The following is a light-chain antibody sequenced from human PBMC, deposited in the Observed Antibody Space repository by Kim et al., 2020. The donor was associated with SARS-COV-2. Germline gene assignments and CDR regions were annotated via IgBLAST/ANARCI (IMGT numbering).Light chain of an antibody. V-gene: IGLV2-14*03. CDR3: SSYRSVTTV. J-gene: IGLJ2*01. Sequence: PGLYITDSCTRPSRDIGGYDYVAWTHRHPGKAPKLMFYDVSNRPSGVSNRFSGSKSGNTASLTISGRQAEDEADYYCSSYRSVTTVFGGGTQLTVL. CDR2: DVS. CDR1: SRDIGGYDY.